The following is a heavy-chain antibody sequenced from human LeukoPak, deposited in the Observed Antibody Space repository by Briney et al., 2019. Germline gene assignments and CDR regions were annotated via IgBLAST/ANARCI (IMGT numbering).Heavy chain of an antibody. J-gene: IGHJ4*02. V-gene: IGHV1-46*01. D-gene: IGHD3-3*01. CDR1: GYTFTSYY. CDR2: INPSGGST. Sequence: ASVKVSCKASGYTFTSYYMHWVRQAPGQGLEWMGIINPSGGSTSYAQKFQGRVTMTRDMSTSTVYMELSSLRSEDTAVYYRATSITIFGVDSEPLGYWGQGTLVTVSS. CDR3: ATSITIFGVDSEPLGY.